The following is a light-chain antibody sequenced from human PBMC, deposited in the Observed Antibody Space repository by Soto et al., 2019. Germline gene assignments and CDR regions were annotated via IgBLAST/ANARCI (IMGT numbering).Light chain of an antibody. V-gene: IGKV3-20*01. J-gene: IGKJ1*01. CDR2: GAS. CDR1: QSISSSC. CDR3: QQYGSSSWT. Sequence: EIVLTQSPGTLSLSPVERATLSCRASQSISSSCLAWYQQRPGQAPRLLIYGASSRATGIPDRFSGSGSGTEFTLTISRPEPEDFAVYYCQQYGSSSWTFGQGTKVDIK.